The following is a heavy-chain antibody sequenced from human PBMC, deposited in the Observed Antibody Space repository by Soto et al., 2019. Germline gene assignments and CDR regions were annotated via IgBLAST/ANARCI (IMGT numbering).Heavy chain of an antibody. CDR1: GYTFTSYY. CDR2: INPSGGST. CDR3: ARGGPPGRFDP. J-gene: IGHJ5*02. D-gene: IGHD3-10*01. Sequence: QVQLVQSGAEVKKPGASVKVSCKASGYTFTSYYMHWVRQAPGQGLEWMGIINPSGGSTSYAQKFKGRVTMTRDTSTSTVYVELSSLRSEDTVVYYCARGGPPGRFDPWGQGTLVTVSS. V-gene: IGHV1-46*03.